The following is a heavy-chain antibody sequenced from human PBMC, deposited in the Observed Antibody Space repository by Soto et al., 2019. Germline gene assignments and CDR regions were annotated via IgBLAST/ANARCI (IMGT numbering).Heavy chain of an antibody. Sequence: GGSLRLSCAASGFTFSSYAMSWVRQAPGKGLEWVSAISGSGGSTYYADSVKGRFTISRDNSKNTLYLQMNSLRAEDTAVYYCAKDRSGWYNPDSFDYWGQGTLVTVSS. CDR3: AKDRSGWYNPDSFDY. V-gene: IGHV3-23*01. CDR2: ISGSGGST. D-gene: IGHD6-19*01. J-gene: IGHJ4*02. CDR1: GFTFSSYA.